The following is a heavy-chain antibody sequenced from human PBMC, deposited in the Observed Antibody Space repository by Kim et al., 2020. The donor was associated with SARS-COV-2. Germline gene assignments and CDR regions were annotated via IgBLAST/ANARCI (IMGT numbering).Heavy chain of an antibody. CDR2: IYPASGAT. D-gene: IGHD6-25*01. CDR1: GYSFSVYY. J-gene: IGHJ3*01. Sequence: ASVKVSCKASGYSFSVYYIHWVRQAPGQGLQWMGRIYPASGATQFAQLFQGRITVTTDTSLRTAYMELTTLTPDDTAVCFCAKFGSGRHGGFDFWGQGT. V-gene: IGHV1-2*06. CDR3: AKFGSGRHGGFDF.